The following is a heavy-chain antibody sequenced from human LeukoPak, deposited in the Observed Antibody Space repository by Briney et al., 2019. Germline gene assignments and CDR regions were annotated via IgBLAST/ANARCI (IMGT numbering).Heavy chain of an antibody. D-gene: IGHD4-11*01. CDR1: GYTFTSYD. CDR2: MNPNSGST. Sequence: ASVKVSCKASGYTFTSYDINWVRQATGQGLEWMGWMNPNSGSTGYAQKFQGRVTITRNTSISTAYMELSSLRSEDTAVYYCARGGLGYSNYGELFDYWGQGTLVTVSS. V-gene: IGHV1-8*03. J-gene: IGHJ4*02. CDR3: ARGGLGYSNYGELFDY.